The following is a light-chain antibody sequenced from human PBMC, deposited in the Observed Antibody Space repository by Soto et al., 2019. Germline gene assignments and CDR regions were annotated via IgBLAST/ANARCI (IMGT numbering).Light chain of an antibody. V-gene: IGLV1-40*01. CDR3: QSYDSSLRADAV. CDR2: GNS. J-gene: IGLJ7*01. Sequence: QSVLTQPPSVSGAPGQRVTISCTGSSSNIGAGYDVHWYQQLPGTAPKLLIYGNSNRPSGVTDRFSGSKSGTSASLAITGLQAEDEADYYCQSYDSSLRADAVFGGGTQLTVL. CDR1: SSNIGAGYD.